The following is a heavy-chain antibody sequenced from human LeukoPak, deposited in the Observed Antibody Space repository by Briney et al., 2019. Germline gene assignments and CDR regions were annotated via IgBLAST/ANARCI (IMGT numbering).Heavy chain of an antibody. J-gene: IGHJ4*02. Sequence: SETLSLTCTVSGGSISSYYWSWIRQPPGKGLEWIGYIYYSGSTNYNPSVKSRVTISVDTSKNQFSLKLSSVTAADTAVYYCARSLVGATHFDYWGRGTLVTVSS. CDR1: GGSISSYY. CDR2: IYYSGST. V-gene: IGHV4-59*08. D-gene: IGHD1-26*01. CDR3: ARSLVGATHFDY.